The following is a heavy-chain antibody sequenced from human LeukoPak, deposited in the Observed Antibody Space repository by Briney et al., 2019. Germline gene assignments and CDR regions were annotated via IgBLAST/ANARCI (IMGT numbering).Heavy chain of an antibody. D-gene: IGHD6-6*01. V-gene: IGHV3-23*01. Sequence: GGSLRLSCAASGFTFSSYAMSWVRQAPGKGLEWVSAIGTADSETYYADSVKGRFTISRDNSKNTLYLQMNSLRAEDTAVYYCAKDARKLAARFDPWGQGTLVTVSS. CDR1: GFTFSSYA. J-gene: IGHJ5*02. CDR3: AKDARKLAARFDP. CDR2: IGTADSET.